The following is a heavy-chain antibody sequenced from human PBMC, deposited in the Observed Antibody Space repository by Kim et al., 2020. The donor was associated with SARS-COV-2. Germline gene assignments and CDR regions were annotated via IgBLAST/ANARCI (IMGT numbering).Heavy chain of an antibody. CDR3: ARAGGVVAATDAFDI. Sequence: QKFQGGVTMPRDTSTSTVYMGLSSLRSEDTAVYYCARAGGVVAATDAFDIWGQGTMVTVSS. D-gene: IGHD2-15*01. J-gene: IGHJ3*02. V-gene: IGHV1-46*01.